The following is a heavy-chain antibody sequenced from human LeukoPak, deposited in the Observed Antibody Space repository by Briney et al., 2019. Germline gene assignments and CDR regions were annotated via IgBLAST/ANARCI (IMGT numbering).Heavy chain of an antibody. J-gene: IGHJ3*02. CDR3: ARGGPMVRGVLDAFDI. D-gene: IGHD3-10*01. V-gene: IGHV3-30*19. CDR1: GYTFSNYG. Sequence: GGSLRLSCAASGYTFSNYGMHWVRQAPGKGLEWVAVISYDGSNKYYADSVKGRFTISRDNSKNTLYLQMNSLRAEDTAVYYCARGGPMVRGVLDAFDIWGQGTMVTVSS. CDR2: ISYDGSNK.